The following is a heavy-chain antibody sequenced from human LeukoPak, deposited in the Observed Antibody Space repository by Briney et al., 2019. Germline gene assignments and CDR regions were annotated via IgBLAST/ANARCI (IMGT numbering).Heavy chain of an antibody. V-gene: IGHV4-34*01. Sequence: PSETLSLTCAVYGGSFSGYHWSWIRQPPGKGLEWIGEINHSGSTNYNPSLKSRVTISVDTSKNQFSLKVTSVTAADTAIYYCARGTKLGGATEWFDPWGQGTLVTVSP. CDR2: INHSGST. D-gene: IGHD1-26*01. CDR3: ARGTKLGGATEWFDP. J-gene: IGHJ5*02. CDR1: GGSFSGYH.